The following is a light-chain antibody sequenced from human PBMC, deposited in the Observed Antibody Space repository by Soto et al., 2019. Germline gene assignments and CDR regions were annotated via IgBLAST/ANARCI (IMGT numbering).Light chain of an antibody. Sequence: NFMLTQPHSVSESPGKTVTISCTRSSGSIASNYVQWYQQRPGSSPTTVIYEDNQRPSGVPDRFSGSIDRSSNSASLTISGLKTEDEADYYCQSYDNNNQVVFGGGTQLTVL. CDR2: EDN. CDR3: QSYDNNNQVV. V-gene: IGLV6-57*01. CDR1: SGSIASNY. J-gene: IGLJ7*01.